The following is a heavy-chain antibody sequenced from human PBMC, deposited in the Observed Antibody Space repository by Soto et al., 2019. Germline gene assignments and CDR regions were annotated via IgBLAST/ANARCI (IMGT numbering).Heavy chain of an antibody. D-gene: IGHD6-6*01. CDR2: IIPIFGTA. Sequence: ASVKVSCKASGGTFSSYAISWVRQAPGQGLEWMGGIIPIFGTANYAQKFQGRVTITADESTSTAYMELSSLRSEDTAVYYCARRGGIAARPRWFDPWGQGTLVTVSS. CDR3: ARRGGIAARPRWFDP. J-gene: IGHJ5*02. V-gene: IGHV1-69*13. CDR1: GGTFSSYA.